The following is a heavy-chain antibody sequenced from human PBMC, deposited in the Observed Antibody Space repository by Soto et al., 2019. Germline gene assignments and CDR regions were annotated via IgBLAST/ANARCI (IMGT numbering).Heavy chain of an antibody. D-gene: IGHD2-2*03. Sequence: QVPLQQWGAGLLKPSETLSLTCAVYGGSFSGYYWSWIRQPPGKGLEWIGEINHSGSTNYNPSLKSRVTISVDTSKNQFSLKLSSVTAADTAVYYCARGRSGYCISTSCYRGRFWFDPWGQGTLVTVSS. CDR1: GGSFSGYY. J-gene: IGHJ5*02. CDR3: ARGRSGYCISTSCYRGRFWFDP. V-gene: IGHV4-34*01. CDR2: INHSGST.